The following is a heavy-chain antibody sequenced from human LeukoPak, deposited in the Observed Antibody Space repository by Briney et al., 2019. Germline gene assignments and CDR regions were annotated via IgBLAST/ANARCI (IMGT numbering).Heavy chain of an antibody. J-gene: IGHJ4*02. D-gene: IGHD3-22*01. Sequence: GGSLRLSCAASGFTFSSYSMNWVRQAPGKGLEWVSSISSSSSYIYYADSVRGRFTISGDNAKNSLYLQMSSLRAEDTAVYFCASNYDDSGYYGMDYWGQGALVTVTS. CDR2: ISSSSSYI. CDR1: GFTFSSYS. CDR3: ASNYDDSGYYGMDY. V-gene: IGHV3-21*01.